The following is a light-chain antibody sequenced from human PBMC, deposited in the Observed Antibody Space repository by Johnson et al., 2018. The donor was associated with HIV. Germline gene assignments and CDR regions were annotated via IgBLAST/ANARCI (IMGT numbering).Light chain of an antibody. Sequence: VLTQPPSVSAAPGQKVTISCSGSSSNIGNNYVSWYQQLPGTAPKLLIYENNKRPSGIPDRFSGSKSGTSATLDITGLQTGDEADYYCGTWDSSLGAWVFGTGTKVTVL. J-gene: IGLJ1*01. V-gene: IGLV1-51*02. CDR2: ENN. CDR3: GTWDSSLGAWV. CDR1: SSNIGNNY.